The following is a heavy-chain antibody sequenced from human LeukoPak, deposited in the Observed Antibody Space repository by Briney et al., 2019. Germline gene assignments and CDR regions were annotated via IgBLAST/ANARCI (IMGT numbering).Heavy chain of an antibody. CDR2: INPKNGGT. Sequence: ASVKVSCKASGYTFTDYYIHWVRQAPRQGLEWMGWINPKNGGTNYAQKFQGRVTMTRDTSISTAYMEMSTLRSDDTAVYYCARLATWGSWGQGTMVTVSS. J-gene: IGHJ3*01. CDR3: ARLATWGS. V-gene: IGHV1-2*02. CDR1: GYTFTDYY. D-gene: IGHD3-16*01.